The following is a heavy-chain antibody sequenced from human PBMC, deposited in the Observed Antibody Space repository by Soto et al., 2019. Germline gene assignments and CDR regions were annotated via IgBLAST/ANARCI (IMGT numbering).Heavy chain of an antibody. CDR3: ARDIENHY. D-gene: IGHD3-16*02. V-gene: IGHV3-21*01. CDR2: IRGSGSYT. CDR1: GFTFRSYA. J-gene: IGHJ4*02. Sequence: GGSLRLSCAASGFTFRSYAMSWVRQAPGKGLEWVSGIRGSGSYTYYADSVKGRFTISRDNAKNSLYLQMNSLRAEDTAVYYCARDIENHYWGQGTLVTVSS.